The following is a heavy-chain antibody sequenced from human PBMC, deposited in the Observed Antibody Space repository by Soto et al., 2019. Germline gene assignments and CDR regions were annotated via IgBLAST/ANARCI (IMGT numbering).Heavy chain of an antibody. CDR2: ISAHRGHT. Sequence: QVQLVQSAPEMAKPGASVKVSCRASGYISGHYGISWVRQGPGQGLEWMGWISAHRGHTNYAHKFRGRVTMTTDASAATVSIVLTNLLSDDQAVYYCARGGGQWDQRFCENWGQGTLVTVSS. CDR3: ARGGGQWDQRFCEN. V-gene: IGHV1-18*01. CDR1: GYISGHYG. J-gene: IGHJ1*01. D-gene: IGHD1-26*01.